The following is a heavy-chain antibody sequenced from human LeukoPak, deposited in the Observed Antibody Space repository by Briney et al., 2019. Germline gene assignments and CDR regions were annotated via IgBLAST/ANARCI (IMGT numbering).Heavy chain of an antibody. CDR3: ATGYGIAVAAVVY. V-gene: IGHV4-34*01. D-gene: IGHD6-19*01. CDR1: GESFSGYY. J-gene: IGHJ4*02. Sequence: PSETLLFTCAVYGESFSGYYWSWIRQPPGKGLEWIGEINHSGSTNYNPSLKSRVTISVDTSKNQFSLKLSSVTAADTAVYYCATGYGIAVAAVVYWGQGTLVTVSS. CDR2: INHSGST.